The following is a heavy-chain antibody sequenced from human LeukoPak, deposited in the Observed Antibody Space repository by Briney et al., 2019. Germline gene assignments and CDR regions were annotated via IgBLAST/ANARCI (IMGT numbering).Heavy chain of an antibody. J-gene: IGHJ4*02. CDR3: ARTRYYYNSRSYGAPYYFDY. V-gene: IGHV4-59*08. CDR1: GGSISSDY. CDR2: IYFSGST. Sequence: SETLSLTCTVSGGSISSDYWSWIRQPPGKGLEWVGSIYFSGSTNYNPSLKSRVTISIDTSKNQFSLKLSSVTAADTAVYYCARTRYYYNSRSYGAPYYFDYWGQGTLVTVSS. D-gene: IGHD3-10*01.